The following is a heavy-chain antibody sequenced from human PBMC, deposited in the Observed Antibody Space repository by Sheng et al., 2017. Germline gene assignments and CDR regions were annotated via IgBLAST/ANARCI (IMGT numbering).Heavy chain of an antibody. CDR2: ISGSGGST. V-gene: IGHV3-23*04. CDR1: GFTFSSYA. Sequence: EVQLVESGGGLVQPGGSLRLSCAASGFTFSSYAMSWVRQAPGKGLEWVSAISGSGGSTYYADSVKGRFTISRDNSKNTLYLQMNSLRAEDTAVYYCAKHPVVVPAARSDLQLDYWGQGTLVTVSS. CDR3: AKHPVVVPAARSDLQLDY. D-gene: IGHD2-2*01. J-gene: IGHJ4*02.